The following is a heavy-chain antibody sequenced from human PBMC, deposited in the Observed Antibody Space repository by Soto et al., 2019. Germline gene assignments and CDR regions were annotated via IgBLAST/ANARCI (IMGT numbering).Heavy chain of an antibody. Sequence: PGVSLRLSCAASGVTFSSYWMHWVRQAPGKGLVWVSRINSDGSSTSYADSVKGRFTISRDNAKNTLYLQMNSLRAEDTAVYYCARGLLPTGTTFDYWGQGTLVTVS. CDR2: INSDGSST. CDR1: GVTFSSYW. J-gene: IGHJ4*02. V-gene: IGHV3-74*01. D-gene: IGHD3-22*01. CDR3: ARGLLPTGTTFDY.